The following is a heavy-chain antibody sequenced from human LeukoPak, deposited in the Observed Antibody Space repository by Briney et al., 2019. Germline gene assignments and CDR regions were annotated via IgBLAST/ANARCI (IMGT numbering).Heavy chain of an antibody. CDR2: IYTSGST. J-gene: IGHJ4*02. V-gene: IGHV4-4*07. D-gene: IGHD3-22*01. CDR3: ARGRTRGYYDSSGYYWYFDY. Sequence: SETLSLTCTVSGGSISSYYWSWIRQPAGKGLEWIGRIYTSGSTNYKPSLKSRVTISVDTSKNKFSLKLSSVTAADTAVYYCARGRTRGYYDSSGYYWYFDYWGQGTLVTVSS. CDR1: GGSISSYY.